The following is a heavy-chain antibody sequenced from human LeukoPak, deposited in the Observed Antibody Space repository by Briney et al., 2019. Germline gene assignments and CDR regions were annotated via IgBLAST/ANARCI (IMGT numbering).Heavy chain of an antibody. Sequence: PGGSLRLSCAASGFTFTSYRMNWVRPAPGKGLEWVSSITSSSSYIYSADSAKGRFTISRDNAKNSLYLQMNSLRAEYTAVYYCAREQGLSQHIDGWGQGTLVTVSS. V-gene: IGHV3-21*01. J-gene: IGHJ4*02. CDR3: AREQGLSQHIDG. CDR1: GFTFTSYR. CDR2: ITSSSSYI.